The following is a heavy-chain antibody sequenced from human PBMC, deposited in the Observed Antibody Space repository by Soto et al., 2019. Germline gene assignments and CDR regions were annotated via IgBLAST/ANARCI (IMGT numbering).Heavy chain of an antibody. CDR2: INPNSGGT. V-gene: IGHV1-2*02. CDR1: GYTFTGYY. D-gene: IGHD2-15*01. J-gene: IGHJ6*02. CDR3: ARDDVVVVAATLLHYYYGMDV. Sequence: VASVKVSCKASGYTFTGYYMHWVRQAPGQGLEWMGWINPNSGGTNYAQKFQGRVTMTRDTSISTAYMELSRLRSDDTAVYYCARDDVVVVAATLLHYYYGMDVWGQGTTVTVSS.